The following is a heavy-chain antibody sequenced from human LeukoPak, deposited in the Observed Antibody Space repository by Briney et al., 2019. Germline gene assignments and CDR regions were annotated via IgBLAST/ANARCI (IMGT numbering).Heavy chain of an antibody. CDR3: ARRAGDYSHPYDY. V-gene: IGHV3-64*01. J-gene: IGHJ4*02. CDR2: ISSNGGST. CDR1: GFTFSSYA. Sequence: GGSLRLSCAASGFTFSSYAMHWVRQAPGKGLEYVSAISSNGGSTYYANSVKGRFTISRDNSKNTVHLQMNSLRAEDTAVYYCARRAGDYSHPYDYWGQGTLVTVSS. D-gene: IGHD3-22*01.